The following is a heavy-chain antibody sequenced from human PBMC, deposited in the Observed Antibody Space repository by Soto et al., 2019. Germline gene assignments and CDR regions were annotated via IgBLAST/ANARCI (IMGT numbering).Heavy chain of an antibody. Sequence: EVQLVESGGGLVQPGGSLRLSCVVSGFTFSDSWMYWVRQVPGEGLVWVSVINSDGSRTNYADSVKGRFTISRDNAKNILYLQMNSLRAEDTAMYYCGKSHWSGSSLIDYWGQGTLVTVSS. J-gene: IGHJ4*02. CDR3: GKSHWSGSSLIDY. V-gene: IGHV3-74*01. D-gene: IGHD3-3*01. CDR2: INSDGSRT. CDR1: GFTFSDSW.